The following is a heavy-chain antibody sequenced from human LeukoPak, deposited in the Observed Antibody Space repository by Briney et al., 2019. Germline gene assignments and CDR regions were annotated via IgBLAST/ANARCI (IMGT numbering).Heavy chain of an antibody. D-gene: IGHD4-23*01. J-gene: IGHJ4*02. CDR2: INPNRGGT. CDR3: ARDRGVVTPFDY. CDR1: GYTFTGYY. Sequence: GASVKVSCKASGYTFTGYYMHWVRQAPGQGLEWMGWINPNRGGTNYAQKFQGRVTMTRDTSISTAYMELSRLRSDDTAVYYCARDRGVVTPFDYWGQGTLVTVSS. V-gene: IGHV1-2*02.